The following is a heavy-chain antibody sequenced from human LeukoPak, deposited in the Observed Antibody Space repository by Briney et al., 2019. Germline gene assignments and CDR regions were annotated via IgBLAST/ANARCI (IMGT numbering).Heavy chain of an antibody. V-gene: IGHV4-59*01. CDR1: GVSLSSYY. Sequence: SETLSLTCTVSGVSLSSYYWSWIRQPPGKGLEWIGYILHSGSTNYNPSLKIRVTTSVDTSKNQFSLKLSSVTAADTAVYYCARLPRYSSGWYDYWGQGTLVTVSS. D-gene: IGHD6-19*01. CDR3: ARLPRYSSGWYDY. J-gene: IGHJ4*02. CDR2: ILHSGST.